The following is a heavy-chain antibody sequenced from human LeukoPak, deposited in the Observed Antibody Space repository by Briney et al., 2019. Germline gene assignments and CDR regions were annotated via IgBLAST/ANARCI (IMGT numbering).Heavy chain of an antibody. J-gene: IGHJ3*02. D-gene: IGHD4-23*01. V-gene: IGHV3-30*02. Sequence: GGSLRLSCAASGFTFSSYGMHWVRQAPGKGLEWVAFIRYDGSNKYYADSVKGRFTISRDNSKNTLCLQMNSLRAEDTAAYYCAKAQTTVVTLDAFDIWGQGTMVTVSS. CDR1: GFTFSSYG. CDR3: AKAQTTVVTLDAFDI. CDR2: IRYDGSNK.